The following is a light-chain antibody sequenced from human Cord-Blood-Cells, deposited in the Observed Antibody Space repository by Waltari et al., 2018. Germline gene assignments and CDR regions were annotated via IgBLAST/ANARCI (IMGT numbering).Light chain of an antibody. CDR1: SRDVGGYNY. V-gene: IGLV2-11*01. CDR2: DVS. CDR3: CSYAGSYTHYV. Sequence: QSALTQPRSVSGSPGQSVTISCTGTSRDVGGYNYVSWYQHHPGKAPKLMTYDVSKRPSGVPDRFSGSKSGNTASLTISGLQAEDEADYYCCSYAGSYTHYVFGTGTKVTVL. J-gene: IGLJ1*01.